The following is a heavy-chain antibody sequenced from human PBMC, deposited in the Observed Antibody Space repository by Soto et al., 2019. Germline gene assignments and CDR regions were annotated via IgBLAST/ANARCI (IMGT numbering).Heavy chain of an antibody. CDR3: ATLPPRVVASLLPIPT. CDR2: IYHSGNT. J-gene: IGHJ5*02. Sequence: VQLRQSGPGLVKPSGTLSLTCAVSGGSISSSNWWTWVRQAPGKGLEWIGEIYHSGNTYYNPSLKGRVTITVGKSNNQFSLKLNSVTAADTAVYYCATLPPRVVASLLPIPTWGQGTLVTVSS. D-gene: IGHD1-26*01. V-gene: IGHV4-4*02. CDR1: GGSISSSNW.